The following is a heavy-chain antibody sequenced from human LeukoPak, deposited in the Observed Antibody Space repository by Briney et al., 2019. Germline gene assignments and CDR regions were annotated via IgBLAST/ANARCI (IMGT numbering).Heavy chain of an antibody. CDR1: GYTFTSYG. V-gene: IGHV1-18*01. CDR3: ARAMWNYGDSNYDY. D-gene: IGHD4-17*01. J-gene: IGHJ4*02. Sequence: ASVKVSCNASGYTFTSYGISWVRQAPGQGLEWMGWISAYNGNTNYAQKLQGRVTMTTGTSTSTAYMELRSLRSDDTAVYYCARAMWNYGDSNYDYWGQGTLVTVSS. CDR2: ISAYNGNT.